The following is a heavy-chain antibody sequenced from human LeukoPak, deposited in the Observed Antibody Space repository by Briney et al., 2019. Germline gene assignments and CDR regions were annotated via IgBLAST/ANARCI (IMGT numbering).Heavy chain of an antibody. Sequence: GGSLRLSCAASGFTFSSYSMNWVRQAPGKGLEWVSYISSSGSTIYYADSVKGRFTISRDNAKNSLYLQMNSLRAEDTAVYYCARDRNYYDSSGYPFFDYWGQGTLVTVSS. V-gene: IGHV3-48*04. J-gene: IGHJ4*02. D-gene: IGHD3-22*01. CDR3: ARDRNYYDSSGYPFFDY. CDR2: ISSSGSTI. CDR1: GFTFSSYS.